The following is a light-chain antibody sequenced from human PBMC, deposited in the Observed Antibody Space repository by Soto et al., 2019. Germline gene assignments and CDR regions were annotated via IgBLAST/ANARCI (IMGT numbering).Light chain of an antibody. J-gene: IGKJ3*01. V-gene: IGKV3-20*01. Sequence: EIVLTQSPGTMSLSPGERATLSCRASQSVSSNYLAWYQQKPGQAPRLLIYGASSRATGIPDRFSGSGSGTDFTLIISRLEPEDFAVYYCQQYGSSPCTFGPGTKVDIK. CDR3: QQYGSSPCT. CDR2: GAS. CDR1: QSVSSNY.